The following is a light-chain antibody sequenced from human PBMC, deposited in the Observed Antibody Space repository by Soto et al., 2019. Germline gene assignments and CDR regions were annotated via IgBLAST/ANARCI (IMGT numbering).Light chain of an antibody. V-gene: IGLV2-23*01. Sequence: ALTQPDSVYGSPGLWITISYPGSSSDVGSYNLVSWYQPHPGKAPKFLIYEDTKRPSGVSNRFSGSKSGNTASLTISVLQAADEADYYCCSYVGRSSWVFGGGTKVTVL. CDR2: EDT. CDR1: SSDVGSYNL. CDR3: CSYVGRSSWV. J-gene: IGLJ3*02.